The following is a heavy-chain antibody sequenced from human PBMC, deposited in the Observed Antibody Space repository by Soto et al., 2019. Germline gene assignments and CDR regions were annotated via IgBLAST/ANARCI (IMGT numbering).Heavy chain of an antibody. Sequence: PSETLSLTCTVSGGSISSYYWRWLRQPPGKGLEWIGCIKYSGSTIYNPSLKSRVTLSVDTSKNQFALKLSSVTAAETAVYYCAKAIVEATLHAFDIWGQGTMVTVSS. J-gene: IGHJ3*02. CDR1: GGSISSYY. CDR2: IKYSGST. D-gene: IGHD1-26*01. CDR3: AKAIVEATLHAFDI. V-gene: IGHV4-59*08.